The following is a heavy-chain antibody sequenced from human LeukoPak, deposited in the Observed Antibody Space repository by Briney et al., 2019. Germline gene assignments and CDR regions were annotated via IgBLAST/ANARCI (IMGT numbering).Heavy chain of an antibody. CDR1: GGSISSSNW. D-gene: IGHD3-10*01. V-gene: IGHV4-4*02. CDR3: ARDNLVTMVRGVMTYCYYGMDV. Sequence: SGTLSLTCAVSGGSISSSNWWSWVRQPPGKGLEWIGEIYHSGSTNYNPSLKSRVTISVDKSKNQFSLKLSSVTAADTAVYYCARDNLVTMVRGVMTYCYYGMDVWGQGTTVTVSS. CDR2: IYHSGST. J-gene: IGHJ6*02.